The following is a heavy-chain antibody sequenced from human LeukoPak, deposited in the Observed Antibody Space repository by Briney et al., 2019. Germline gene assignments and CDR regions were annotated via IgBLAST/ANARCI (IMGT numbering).Heavy chain of an antibody. CDR2: ISHSGST. Sequence: SETLSLTCAVSGDSITNRNWWNWVRQPPGKGLEWIGEISHSGSTNYNPSLKSRVTISVDKPKNEFSLNLSSVTAADTAVYYCARDSPAYCSGGNCYNWYFDLWGRGTLVSVSS. D-gene: IGHD2-15*01. CDR3: ARDSPAYCSGGNCYNWYFDL. J-gene: IGHJ2*01. CDR1: GDSITNRNW. V-gene: IGHV4-4*02.